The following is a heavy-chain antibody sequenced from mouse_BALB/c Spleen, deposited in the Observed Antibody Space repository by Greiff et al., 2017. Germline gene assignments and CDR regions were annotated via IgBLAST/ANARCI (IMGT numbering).Heavy chain of an antibody. D-gene: IGHD3-1*01. Sequence: EVKLVESGGGLVKPGGSLKLSCAASGFTFSSYAMSWVRQTPEKRLEWVATISSGGSYTYYPDSVKGRFTISRDNAKNTLYLQMSSLRSEDTAMYYCATLGVGNYFDYWGQGTTLTVSS. CDR2: ISSGGSYT. J-gene: IGHJ2*01. V-gene: IGHV5-9-3*01. CDR3: ATLGVGNYFDY. CDR1: GFTFSSYA.